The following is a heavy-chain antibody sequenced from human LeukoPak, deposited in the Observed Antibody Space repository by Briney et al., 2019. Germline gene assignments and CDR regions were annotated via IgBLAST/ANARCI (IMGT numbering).Heavy chain of an antibody. V-gene: IGHV4-61*02. Sequence: XWIRQPAGXXXXCIGRIYTSGSTNNNPSLKSRVTISVDTSKNQFSLKLSSVTAADTAVYYCARDRIYYYYMDVWGKGTTVTVSS. CDR3: ARDRIYYYYMDV. CDR2: IYTSGST. J-gene: IGHJ6*03.